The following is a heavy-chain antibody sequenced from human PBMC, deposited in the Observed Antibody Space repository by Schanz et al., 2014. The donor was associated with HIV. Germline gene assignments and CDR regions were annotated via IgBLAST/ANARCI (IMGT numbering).Heavy chain of an antibody. V-gene: IGHV3-21*01. CDR1: GKNSKTYA. CDR2: INSSSTYI. CDR3: AVLWIPPPLDY. D-gene: IGHD2-21*01. J-gene: IGHJ4*02. Sequence: EVQLWESGGGLEQPGGGRRSPCAASGKNSKTYAMTWVRQAPGKGLEWVSSINSSSTYIYYADSVKGRFTISRDNAKNSLYLHMNSLRAEDTAVYFCAVLWIPPPLDYWGQGTLVTVSS.